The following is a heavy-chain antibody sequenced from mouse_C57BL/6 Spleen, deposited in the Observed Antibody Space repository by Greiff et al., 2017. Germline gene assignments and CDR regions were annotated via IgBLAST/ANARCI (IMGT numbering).Heavy chain of an antibody. CDR2: INPNNGGT. CDR3: SSPARYTPGYFDY. D-gene: IGHD2-14*01. CDR1: GYTFTDYN. Sequence: EVQLQESGPELVKPGASVKIPCKASGYTFTDYNMDWVKQSHGKSLEWIGDINPNNGGTIYNQKFKGKATLTVDKSSSTAYMELRSLTSEDTAVYVCSSPARYTPGYFDYWGQGTTLTVSS. V-gene: IGHV1-18*01. J-gene: IGHJ2*01.